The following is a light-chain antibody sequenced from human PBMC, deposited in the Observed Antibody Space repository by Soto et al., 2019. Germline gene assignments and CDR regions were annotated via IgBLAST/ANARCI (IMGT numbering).Light chain of an antibody. CDR2: EAS. V-gene: IGKV1-5*03. J-gene: IGKJ1*01. CDR3: QHYDSYSWT. CDR1: QNINGW. Sequence: DIQMTQSPSTLSASVGDRVTITCRASQNINGWLAWYQQKPGKATNLLIYEASTIENGVASRFGGSGSVTELTLTISSLQPDDFATYYGQHYDSYSWTVGQGTKVESK.